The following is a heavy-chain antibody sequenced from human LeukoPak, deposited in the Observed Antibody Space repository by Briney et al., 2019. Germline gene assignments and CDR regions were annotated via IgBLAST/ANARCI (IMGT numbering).Heavy chain of an antibody. D-gene: IGHD2/OR15-2a*01. CDR3: ARESSCDTTNCLAPTDWFDP. V-gene: IGHV1-2*02. Sequence: ASVKFSCKASGYTFTGYYIHWVRQAPGQGLEWMGWISPNSGGTNYAQKFQGRVTMTRDTSITTAYMELSRLRSDDTAVYYCARESSCDTTNCLAPTDWFDPWGQGTPVTVSS. J-gene: IGHJ5*02. CDR1: GYTFTGYY. CDR2: ISPNSGGT.